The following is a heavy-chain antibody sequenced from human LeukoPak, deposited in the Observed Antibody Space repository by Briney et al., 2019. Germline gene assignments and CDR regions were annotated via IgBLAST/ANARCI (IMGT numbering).Heavy chain of an antibody. Sequence: GGSLRLSCAASGFTFSSYGMSWVRQAPGKGLEWASAISGSGGSTYYADSVKGRFTISRDNSKNTLYLQMNSLRAEDTAVYYCAKKDGQNYYGSGSYKWGQGTLVTVSS. V-gene: IGHV3-23*01. CDR3: AKKDGQNYYGSGSYK. J-gene: IGHJ4*02. D-gene: IGHD3-10*01. CDR1: GFTFSSYG. CDR2: ISGSGGST.